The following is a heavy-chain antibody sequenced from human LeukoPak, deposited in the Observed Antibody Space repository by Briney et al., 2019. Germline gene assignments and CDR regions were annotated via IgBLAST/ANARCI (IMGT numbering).Heavy chain of an antibody. V-gene: IGHV4-39*01. J-gene: IGHJ4*02. CDR1: GGSISSSSYY. Sequence: SETLSLTCIVSGGSISSSSYYWGWIRQPPGKGLEWIGSIYYSGSTYYNPSLKSRVTISVDTSKNQLSLKLSSVTAADTAVYYCARLTVWGSYRCDYWGQGTLVTVSS. CDR2: IYYSGST. CDR3: ARLTVWGSYRCDY. D-gene: IGHD3-16*02.